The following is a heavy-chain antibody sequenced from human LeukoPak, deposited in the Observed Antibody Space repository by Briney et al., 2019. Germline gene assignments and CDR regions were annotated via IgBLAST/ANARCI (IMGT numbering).Heavy chain of an antibody. D-gene: IGHD2-15*01. CDR1: SFSFSDYH. V-gene: IGHV3-11*04. CDR2: IRDGGTHI. Sequence: GGSLRLSCAASSFSFSDYHMSWIRQAPGKGLEWISYIRDGGTHIYYAGSVEGRFTTSRDNAKNSLYLQMSSLRAEDTAVYYCARDKGVGGAFDIWGRGTMVIVSS. J-gene: IGHJ3*02. CDR3: ARDKGVGGAFDI.